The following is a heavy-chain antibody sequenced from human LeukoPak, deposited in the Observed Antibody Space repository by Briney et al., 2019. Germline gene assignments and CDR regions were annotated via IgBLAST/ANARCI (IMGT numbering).Heavy chain of an antibody. CDR2: ISYDGSNK. V-gene: IGHV3-30*18. CDR3: AKVGGYNSPYFDY. CDR1: GFTFSSYG. Sequence: HPGGSLRLSCAASGFTFSSYGMHWVRQAPGKGLEWVAVISYDGSNKYYADSVKGRFTISGDNSKNTLYLQMNSLRAEDTAVYYCAKVGGYNSPYFDYWGQGTLVTVSS. J-gene: IGHJ4*02. D-gene: IGHD5-24*01.